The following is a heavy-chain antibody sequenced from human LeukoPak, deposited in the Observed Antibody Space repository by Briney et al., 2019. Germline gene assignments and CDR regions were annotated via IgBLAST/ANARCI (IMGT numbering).Heavy chain of an antibody. CDR3: AKSSGERYFDWLLDY. V-gene: IGHV3-21*04. CDR1: GFTFSSYS. Sequence: PGGSLRLSCAASGFTFSSYSMNWVRQAPGKGLEWVSSISSSSSYIYYADSVKGRFTISRDNSKNTLYLQMNSLRAEDTAVYYCAKSSGERYFDWLLDYWGQGTLVTVSS. D-gene: IGHD3-9*01. CDR2: ISSSSSYI. J-gene: IGHJ4*02.